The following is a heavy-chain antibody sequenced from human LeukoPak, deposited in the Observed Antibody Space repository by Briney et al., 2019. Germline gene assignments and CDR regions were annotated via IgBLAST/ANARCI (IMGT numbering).Heavy chain of an antibody. V-gene: IGHV4-59*12. D-gene: IGHD3-22*01. J-gene: IGHJ4*02. Sequence: SETLSLTCTVSGGSISSYYWSWIREPPGKGLEWIGYIYYSGSTNYNPSLKSRVTISVDTSKNQFSLKLSSVTAADTAVYYCARSDPTYYYDSSGYTFDYWGQGTLVTVSS. CDR1: GGSISSYY. CDR3: ARSDPTYYYDSSGYTFDY. CDR2: IYYSGST.